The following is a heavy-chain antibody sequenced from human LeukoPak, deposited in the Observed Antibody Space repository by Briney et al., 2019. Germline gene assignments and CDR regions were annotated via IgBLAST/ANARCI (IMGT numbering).Heavy chain of an antibody. CDR1: GGSTSSYY. V-gene: IGHV4-4*07. J-gene: IGHJ6*02. CDR3: ARDPDDYAWGSYRYIQNYGMDV. Sequence: SETLSLTCTVSGGSTSSYYWSWIRQPAGKGLEWIGRIYTSGSTNYNPSLKSRVTMSVDTSKNQFSLKLSSVTAADTAVYYCARDPDDYAWGSYRYIQNYGMDVWGQGTTVTVSS. D-gene: IGHD3-16*02. CDR2: IYTSGST.